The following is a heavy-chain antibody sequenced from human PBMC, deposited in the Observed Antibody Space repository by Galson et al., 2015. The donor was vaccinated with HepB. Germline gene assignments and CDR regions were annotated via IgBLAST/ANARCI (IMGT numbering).Heavy chain of an antibody. Sequence: SLRLSCAASGFTFSSYGMHWVRQAPGKGLEWVAVIWYDGSNKYYADSVKGRFTISRDNSKNTLYLQMNSLRAEDTAVYYCAREHHGSGSYYKYNWFDPWGQGTLVTVSS. CDR1: GFTFSSYG. CDR2: IWYDGSNK. CDR3: AREHHGSGSYYKYNWFDP. J-gene: IGHJ5*02. D-gene: IGHD3-10*01. V-gene: IGHV3-33*01.